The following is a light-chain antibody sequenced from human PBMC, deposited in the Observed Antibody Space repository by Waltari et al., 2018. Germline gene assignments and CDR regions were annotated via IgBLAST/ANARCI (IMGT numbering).Light chain of an antibody. CDR2: EVS. CDR1: SRAVGRSTP. CDR3: CSYAGSSTYV. V-gene: IGLV2-23*02. J-gene: IGLJ1*01. Sequence: QSALTQPASVSGSPGPPTPIPCPGPSRAVGRSTPVPWYQPPPPNTPTPPLYNVTSRHHQHPGKAPKLMIYEVSKRPSGVSNRFSGSKSGNTASLTISGLQAEDEADYYCCSYAGSSTYVFGTGTKVTVL.